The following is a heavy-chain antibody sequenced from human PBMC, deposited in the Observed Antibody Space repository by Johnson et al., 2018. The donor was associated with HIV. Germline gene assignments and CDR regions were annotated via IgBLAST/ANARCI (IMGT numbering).Heavy chain of an antibody. J-gene: IGHJ3*02. D-gene: IGHD6-19*01. CDR1: GFTFSSYA. V-gene: IGHV3-20*04. Sequence: VQLLESGGGLVQPGGSLRLSCAASGFTFSSYAMSWVRQAPGTGLEWVSGISWNRGSIGYADSVKGRFPISRDNAKNSLYLQMNSLRAEDTALYYCARVQDRVAGNSYGAFDIWGQGTMVTVSS. CDR3: ARVQDRVAGNSYGAFDI. CDR2: ISWNRGSI.